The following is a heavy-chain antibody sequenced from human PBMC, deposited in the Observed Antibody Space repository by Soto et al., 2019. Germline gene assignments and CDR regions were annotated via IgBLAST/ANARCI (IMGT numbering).Heavy chain of an antibody. D-gene: IGHD3-22*01. V-gene: IGHV1-18*01. Sequence: ASVKVSCKASGYTFTSYDINWVRQATGQGLEWMGWISAYNGNTNYAQKLQGRVTMTTDTSTSTAYMELRSLRSDDTAVYYCARGGPYYDSSGFDYWGQGTLVTVSS. CDR3: ARGGPYYDSSGFDY. J-gene: IGHJ4*02. CDR1: GYTFTSYD. CDR2: ISAYNGNT.